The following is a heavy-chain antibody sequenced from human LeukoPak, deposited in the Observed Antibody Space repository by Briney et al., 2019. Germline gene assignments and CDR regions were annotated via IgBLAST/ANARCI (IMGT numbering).Heavy chain of an antibody. D-gene: IGHD3-22*01. CDR2: ISGSGGST. V-gene: IGHV3-23*01. CDR3: ARLGSGYYCY. J-gene: IGHJ4*02. CDR1: GFTFSSYA. Sequence: GGSLRLSCAASGFTFSSYAMTWVRQAPGKGLEWVSAISGSGGSTYYADSVKGRFAISRDNSKNTLYLQMNSLRAEDTAVYYCARLGSGYYCYWGQGTLVTVSS.